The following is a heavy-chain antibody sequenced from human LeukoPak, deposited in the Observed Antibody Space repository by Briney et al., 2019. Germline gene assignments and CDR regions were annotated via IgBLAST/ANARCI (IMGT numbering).Heavy chain of an antibody. Sequence: QPGGSLRLSCAASGFTFSIYWMSWVRQTPGKGPEWVANIKQDGSEIYYVDSVKGRFTISRDNAKNSLYLQMNSLRAEDTALYHCGTFLDNLDRGVDFDYWGQGTLVTVSS. D-gene: IGHD3/OR15-3a*01. J-gene: IGHJ4*02. V-gene: IGHV3-7*01. CDR1: GFTFSIYW. CDR3: GTFLDNLDRGVDFDY. CDR2: IKQDGSEI.